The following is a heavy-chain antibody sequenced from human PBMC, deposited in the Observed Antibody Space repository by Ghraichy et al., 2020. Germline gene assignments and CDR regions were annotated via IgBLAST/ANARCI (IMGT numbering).Heavy chain of an antibody. J-gene: IGHJ3*02. D-gene: IGHD6-19*01. CDR2: IKQDGSEK. CDR1: GFTFSSYW. CDR3: ARVGSSGWYWSYDAFDI. V-gene: IGHV3-7*01. Sequence: GGSLRLSCAASGFTFSSYWMSWVRQAPGKGLEWVANIKQDGSEKYYVDSVKGRFTISRDNAKNSLYLQMNSLRAEDTAVYYCARVGSSGWYWSYDAFDIWGQGTMVTVSS.